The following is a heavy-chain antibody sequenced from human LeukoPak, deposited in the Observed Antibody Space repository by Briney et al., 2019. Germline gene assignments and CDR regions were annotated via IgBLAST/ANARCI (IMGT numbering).Heavy chain of an antibody. D-gene: IGHD4-17*01. V-gene: IGHV3-23*01. CDR1: GFTFSSYA. Sequence: GGSLRLSCAASGFTFSSYAMSWVRQAPGKGLEWVSAISGSGDSTYNADSVKGRFTISRDNSKNTLYLQMNSLRAEDTAVYYCAREPPLTVTIRMDVWGQGTTVTVSS. CDR2: ISGSGDST. CDR3: AREPPLTVTIRMDV. J-gene: IGHJ6*02.